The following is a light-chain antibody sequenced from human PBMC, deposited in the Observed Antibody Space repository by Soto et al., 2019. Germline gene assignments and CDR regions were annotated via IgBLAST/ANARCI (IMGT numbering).Light chain of an antibody. CDR2: DAS. Sequence: IVLTQSPATLSLSPGETATLSCRASQSVRNYLAWYQQKPGQAPRLLIYDASNRATGVPARFSGSGSMTDFTLTISSLEPEDFAVYYCQQRSNWPRTFGQGTKLEIK. CDR3: QQRSNWPRT. V-gene: IGKV3-11*01. CDR1: QSVRNY. J-gene: IGKJ2*02.